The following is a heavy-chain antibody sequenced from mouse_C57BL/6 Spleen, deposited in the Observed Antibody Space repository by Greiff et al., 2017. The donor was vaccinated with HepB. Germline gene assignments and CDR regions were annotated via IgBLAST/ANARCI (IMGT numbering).Heavy chain of an antibody. CDR3: AREADGSGYFDY. D-gene: IGHD1-1*01. J-gene: IGHJ2*01. Sequence: QVQLQQSGPELVKPGASVKISCKASGYAFSSSWMTWVKQRPGKGLEWIGRIYPGDGDTNYNGTFKGKATLTADKSSSTAYMQLSSLTSEDSAVYCCAREADGSGYFDYWGQGTTLTVSS. CDR1: GYAFSSSW. CDR2: IYPGDGDT. V-gene: IGHV1-82*01.